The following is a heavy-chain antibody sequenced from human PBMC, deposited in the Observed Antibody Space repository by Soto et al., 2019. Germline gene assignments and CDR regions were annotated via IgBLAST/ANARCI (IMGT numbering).Heavy chain of an antibody. CDR1: GGSISSGDYY. J-gene: IGHJ5*02. CDR2: IFSNDEK. V-gene: IGHV2-26*04. Sequence: ETLSLTCTVSGGSISSGDYYWSWIRQPPGKGLEWLAHIFSNDEKSYSTSLKSRLTISKDTSKSQVVLIMTNMDPVDTATYYCASTYSTSWYWFDPWGQGTLVTVSS. D-gene: IGHD6-13*01. CDR3: ASTYSTSWYWFDP.